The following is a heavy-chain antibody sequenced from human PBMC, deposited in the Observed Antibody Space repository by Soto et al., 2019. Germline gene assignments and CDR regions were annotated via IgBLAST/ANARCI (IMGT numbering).Heavy chain of an antibody. CDR2: ISGGADIT. CDR3: AKRRWDSGYDAIPLDY. J-gene: IGHJ4*02. V-gene: IGHV3-23*01. Sequence: EVQLLESGGGLVQPGGSLRLSCAASGFTFSSYAMNWIRQAPCEGLEWVSSISGGADITYYPDSVKGRFTISRDNSENTLYLQMSSLRAEDTAVYYCAKRRWDSGYDAIPLDYWGQGTLVTVSS. CDR1: GFTFSSYA. D-gene: IGHD5-12*01.